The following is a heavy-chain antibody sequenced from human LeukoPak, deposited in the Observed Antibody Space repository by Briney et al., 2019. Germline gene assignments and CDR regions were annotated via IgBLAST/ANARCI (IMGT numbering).Heavy chain of an antibody. D-gene: IGHD1-14*01. CDR3: AKDRGSVDHAFDI. CDR1: GFTFSSYW. CDR2: IRYDGSNK. J-gene: IGHJ3*02. V-gene: IGHV3-30*02. Sequence: QPGGSLRLSCAASGFTFSSYWMSWVRQAPGKGLEWVAFIRYDGSNKYYADSVKGRFTISRDNSKNTLYLQMNSLRAEDTAVYYCAKDRGSVDHAFDIWGQGTMVTVSS.